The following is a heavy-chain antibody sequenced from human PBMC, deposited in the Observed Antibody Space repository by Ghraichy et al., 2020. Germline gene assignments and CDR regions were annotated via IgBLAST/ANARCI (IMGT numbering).Heavy chain of an antibody. V-gene: IGHV4-30-2*01. CDR3: AVLASHGVDV. Sequence: SETLSLTCGVSGGSIRTGDYYWTWIRQTPGKGLEWIGYIYYGGSAHHNPSLKSQVTISVDGSRNRFSLDVTSVTAADAAVYYCAVLASHGVDVWGQGTTVAVSS. CDR2: IYYGGSA. CDR1: GGSIRTGDYY. D-gene: IGHD3-3*01. J-gene: IGHJ6*02.